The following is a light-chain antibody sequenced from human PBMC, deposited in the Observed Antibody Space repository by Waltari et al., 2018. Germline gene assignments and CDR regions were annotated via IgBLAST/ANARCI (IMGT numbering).Light chain of an antibody. V-gene: IGKV3-20*01. CDR3: QQYGTSPPET. CDR2: GAS. Sequence: EIVLTQSPGTLSLSPGERATLSCRASQSVSSSYLAWYQQKPGQAPSLLIYGASSRATGIPDRFSGSGSGTDFTLNISRLEPEDFAVYYCQQYGTSPPETFGQGTKVEIK. J-gene: IGKJ1*01. CDR1: QSVSSSY.